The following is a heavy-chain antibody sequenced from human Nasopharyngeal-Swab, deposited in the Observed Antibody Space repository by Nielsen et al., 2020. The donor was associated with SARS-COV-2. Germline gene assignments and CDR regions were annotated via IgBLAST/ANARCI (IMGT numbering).Heavy chain of an antibody. CDR2: ISYDGSNK. CDR3: AKAHGGGWATEFDS. V-gene: IGHV3-30*18. CDR1: GFTFSSYG. D-gene: IGHD6-19*01. J-gene: IGHJ4*02. Sequence: GGSLRLSCAASGFTFSSYGMHWVRQAPGKGLEWVAVISYDGSNKYYADSVKGRFTISRDNSKTTLFLQMNSLTAEDTAVYYCAKAHGGGWATEFDSWGQGTLVTVSS.